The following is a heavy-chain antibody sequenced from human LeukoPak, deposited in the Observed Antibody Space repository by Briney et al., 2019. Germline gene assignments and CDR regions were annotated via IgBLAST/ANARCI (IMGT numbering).Heavy chain of an antibody. V-gene: IGHV1-69*01. J-gene: IGHJ2*01. D-gene: IGHD5-24*01. CDR2: IIPIFGTA. CDR1: GGTFSSYA. CDR3: AILPVGMATGYWYFDL. Sequence: ASVKVSCKASGGTFSSYAISWVRQAPGQGLEWMGGIIPIFGTANYAQKFQGRVTITADESTSTAYMELSSLRSEDTAVYYCAILPVGMATGYWYFDLWGRGTLVTVSS.